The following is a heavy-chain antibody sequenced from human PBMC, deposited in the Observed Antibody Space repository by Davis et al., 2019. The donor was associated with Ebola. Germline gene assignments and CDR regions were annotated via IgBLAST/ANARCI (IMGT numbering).Heavy chain of an antibody. CDR3: SRTTYYGMDV. J-gene: IGHJ6*02. Sequence: MPSETLSLTCAVYGGSFSSYYWSWIRQPPGKGLEWIGYIYYSGSTNYNPSLKSRVTISVDTSKNQFSLKLSSVTAAATAVYYCSRTTYYGMDVWGQGTTVTVSS. CDR2: IYYSGST. CDR1: GGSFSSYY. D-gene: IGHD1-14*01. V-gene: IGHV4-59*01.